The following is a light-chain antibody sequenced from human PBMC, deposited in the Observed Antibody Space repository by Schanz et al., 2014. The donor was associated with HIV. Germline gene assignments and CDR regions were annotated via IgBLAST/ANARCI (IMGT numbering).Light chain of an antibody. CDR3: QHYGTSFT. V-gene: IGKV3-20*01. CDR2: DAS. CDR1: QTVSNTF. Sequence: EVVLTQSPGTLSLSPGERATLSCRASQTVSNTFLAWYQQKPGQPPRLLMYDASSRATGIPDRFSGSGSGTDFTLTISRLEPEDFAVYYCQHYGTSFTFGPGTKVDIK. J-gene: IGKJ3*01.